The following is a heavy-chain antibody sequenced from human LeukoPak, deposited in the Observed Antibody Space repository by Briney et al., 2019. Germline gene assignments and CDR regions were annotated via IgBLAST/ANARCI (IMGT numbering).Heavy chain of an antibody. CDR3: ARVKGSGTYYSSDY. CDR2: IYYSGST. J-gene: IGHJ4*02. D-gene: IGHD3-10*01. CDR1: GGSMSSYY. Sequence: SETLSLTCTVSGGSMSSYYWSWIRQPPGKGLEWIGNIYYSGSTNYIPSLKSRVTISVDTSKNQFSLKLNSVTAADTAVYYCARVKGSGTYYSSDYWGQGTLVTVSS. V-gene: IGHV4-59*01.